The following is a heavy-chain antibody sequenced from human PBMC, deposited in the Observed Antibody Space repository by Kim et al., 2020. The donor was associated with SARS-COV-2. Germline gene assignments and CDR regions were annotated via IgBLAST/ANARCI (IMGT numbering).Heavy chain of an antibody. Sequence: SETLSLTCTVSGGSMRNYYWSWIRQFPGKGLEWICYIYYSWSTDYNPSLTSRATLSVDTSTSQCSLKLSSMTPADTAVSFCARRYENSRFYYRWGEGTLVTVSS. CDR3: ARRYENSRFYYR. J-gene: IGHJ4*02. CDR2: IYYSWST. CDR1: GGSMRNYY. D-gene: IGHD3-22*01. V-gene: IGHV4-59*13.